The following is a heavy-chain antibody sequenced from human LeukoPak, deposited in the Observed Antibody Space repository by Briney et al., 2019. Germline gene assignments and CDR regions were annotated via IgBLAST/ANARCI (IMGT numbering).Heavy chain of an antibody. D-gene: IGHD1-1*01. V-gene: IGHV1-2*02. CDR3: ARVGATGTTSPLDY. CDR1: GYTLTGYY. J-gene: IGHJ4*02. CDR2: INPNSGGT. Sequence: ASVKVSCKASGYTLTGYYMHWVRQAPGQGLEWMGWINPNSGGTNYAQKFQGRVTMTRDTSISTAYMELSRLRSDDTAVYYCARVGATGTTSPLDYWGQGTLVTVSS.